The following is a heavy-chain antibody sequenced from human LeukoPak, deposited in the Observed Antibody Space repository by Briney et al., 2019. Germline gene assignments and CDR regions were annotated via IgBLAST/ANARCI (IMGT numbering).Heavy chain of an antibody. CDR3: ARPSKRYFELD. CDR1: GFTFSSYW. D-gene: IGHD3-9*01. J-gene: IGHJ4*02. Sequence: GGSLRLSCAASGFTFSSYWMSWVRLAPGKGLEWVANIKQDGSEKYYVDSVKGRFTISRDNAKNSLYLQMNSLRAEDTAVYYCARPSKRYFELDWGQGTLVTVSS. CDR2: IKQDGSEK. V-gene: IGHV3-7*01.